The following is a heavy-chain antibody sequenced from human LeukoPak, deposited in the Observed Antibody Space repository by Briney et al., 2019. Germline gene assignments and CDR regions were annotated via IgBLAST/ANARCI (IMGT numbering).Heavy chain of an antibody. D-gene: IGHD3-3*01. CDR1: GFTFSDYY. J-gene: IGHJ4*02. CDR2: ISSSGSTI. CDR3: ARDILYYDSRTVFDY. V-gene: IGHV3-11*01. Sequence: PGGSLRLSCAASGFTFSDYYMSWIRQAPGKGLGWVSYISSSGSTIYYADSVKGRFTISRDNAKNSLYLQMNSLRAEDTAVYYCARDILYYDSRTVFDYWGQGTLVTVSS.